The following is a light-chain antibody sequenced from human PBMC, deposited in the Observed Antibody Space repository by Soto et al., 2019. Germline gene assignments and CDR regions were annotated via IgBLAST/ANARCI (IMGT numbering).Light chain of an antibody. CDR2: GAP. CDR3: QQYNNWPLTIT. Sequence: EIVMTKSPATLYLSPGERATLSWRESQSVSSNLAWYQQKPGQAPSLLAYGAPTRATGIPASFSGSASGTQFTLTISSLQSQDFAVYYCQQYNNWPLTITFGQGTRLEI. CDR1: QSVSSN. V-gene: IGKV3-15*01. J-gene: IGKJ5*01.